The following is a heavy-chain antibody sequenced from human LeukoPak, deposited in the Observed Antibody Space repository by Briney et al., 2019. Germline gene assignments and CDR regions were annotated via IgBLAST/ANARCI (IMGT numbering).Heavy chain of an antibody. CDR2: ISGSSSYI. D-gene: IGHD6-19*01. V-gene: IGHV3-21*01. CDR3: ARGHSSGWSPLDD. J-gene: IGHJ4*02. Sequence: PGGSLTLSCAASGFTFSSYDRNWVRQAPGKGLEWVSAISGSSSYIYYADSMKRRCTISRENAKNPLYLQMSSLRAEDTAVYYCARGHSSGWSPLDDWGQGALVTVSS. CDR1: GFTFSSYD.